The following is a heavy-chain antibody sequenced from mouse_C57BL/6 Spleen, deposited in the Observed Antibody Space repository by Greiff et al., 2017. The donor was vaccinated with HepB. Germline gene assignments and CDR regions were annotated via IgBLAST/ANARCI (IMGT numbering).Heavy chain of an antibody. V-gene: IGHV10-1*01. Sequence: EVQRVESGGGLVQPKGSLKLSCAASGFSFNTYAMNWVRQAPGKGLEWVARIRSKSNNYATYYADSVKDRFTISRDDSESMLYLQMNNLKTEDTAMYYCVRQIIRGYAMDYWGQGTSVTVSS. D-gene: IGHD1-1*01. J-gene: IGHJ4*01. CDR1: GFSFNTYA. CDR3: VRQIIRGYAMDY. CDR2: IRSKSNNYAT.